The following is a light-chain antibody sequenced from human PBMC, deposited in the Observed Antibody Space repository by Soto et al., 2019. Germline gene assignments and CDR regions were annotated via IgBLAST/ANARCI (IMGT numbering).Light chain of an antibody. J-gene: IGLJ2*01. CDR2: SNN. Sequence: QSVVTQPPSASGTPGQRVAISCSGGRSNIGRNTVNWYQQLPGTAPKLLIFSNNQRPSGVPDRFSGSKSDTSASLAISGLQSEDEGDYYCALWDDSLNGWVFGGGIKLTVL. CDR3: ALWDDSLNGWV. CDR1: RSNIGRNT. V-gene: IGLV1-44*01.